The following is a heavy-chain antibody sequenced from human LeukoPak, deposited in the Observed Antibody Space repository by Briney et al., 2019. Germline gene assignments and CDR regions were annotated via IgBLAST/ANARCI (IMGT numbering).Heavy chain of an antibody. CDR3: VKGTTTSWSFDY. CDR2: IRSDTTKK. J-gene: IGHJ4*02. Sequence: GGSLRLSCGASGFTFKSVGMHWVRQAPGKGLEWVSFIRSDTTKKYYADSVKGRFTVSRDNSKNTLSLHMNNLRPEDTAVYYCVKGTTTSWSFDYWGQGTLVIVSS. V-gene: IGHV3-30*02. D-gene: IGHD2-2*01. CDR1: GFTFKSVG.